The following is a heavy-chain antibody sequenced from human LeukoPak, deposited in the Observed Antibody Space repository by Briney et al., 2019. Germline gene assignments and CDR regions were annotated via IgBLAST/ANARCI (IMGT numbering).Heavy chain of an antibody. CDR3: ARYDFWSGREMNASDI. Sequence: KPSETLSLTCTVSGGSISSYYWSWIRQPPGKGLEWIGYIYYSGSTNYNPSLKSRVTISVDTSKNQFSLKLSSVTAADTAVYYCARYDFWSGREMNASDIWGQGTMVTVSS. CDR1: GGSISSYY. J-gene: IGHJ3*02. CDR2: IYYSGST. D-gene: IGHD3-3*01. V-gene: IGHV4-59*08.